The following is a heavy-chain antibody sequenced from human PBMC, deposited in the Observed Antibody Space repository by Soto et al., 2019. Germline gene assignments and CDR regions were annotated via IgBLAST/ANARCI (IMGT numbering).Heavy chain of an antibody. V-gene: IGHV4-61*01. CDR3: AICKAVPHYYGMDV. Sequence: SSNYFWSWISKTTGKGLEWIASIYYSGSTNYNPSLKSRVTASVDTSKNEVSLRLSSVTAADTAVYYCAICKAVPHYYGMDVWGPGTTVTVSS. CDR2: IYYSGST. J-gene: IGHJ6*02. CDR1: SSNYF. D-gene: IGHD6-19*01.